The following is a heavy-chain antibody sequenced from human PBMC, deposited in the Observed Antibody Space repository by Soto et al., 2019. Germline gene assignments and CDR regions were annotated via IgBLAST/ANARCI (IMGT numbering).Heavy chain of an antibody. CDR2: ISYDGNNK. J-gene: IGHJ3*01. CDR1: GFIFSDIG. CDR3: VKGDLDTAVVNSPDAFDF. Sequence: QVNLVESGGGVVQPGRSLRLSCEASGFIFSDIGMHWVRQAPGKGLEWVAVISYDGNNKYYAQSVKGRFTISRDNSKNTLFLNMDSLRPEDTAVYHCVKGDLDTAVVNSPDAFDFWGPGTMVTVS. D-gene: IGHD5-18*01. V-gene: IGHV3-30*18.